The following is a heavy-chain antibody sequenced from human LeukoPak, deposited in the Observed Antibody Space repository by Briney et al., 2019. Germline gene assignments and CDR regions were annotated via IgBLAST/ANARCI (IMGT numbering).Heavy chain of an antibody. CDR2: IKSKTDGGTT. V-gene: IGHV3-15*01. Sequence: GGSLRLSCAASGFTFSNAWMSWVRQAPGKGREWVGRIKSKTDGGTTDYAAPVKGRFTISRDDSKNTLYLQMNSLKTEDTAVYYCTTDPYVDGGTRNWFDPLGPGNPGHRLL. CDR3: TTDPYVDGGTRNWFDP. D-gene: IGHD4-23*01. CDR1: GFTFSNAW. J-gene: IGHJ5*02.